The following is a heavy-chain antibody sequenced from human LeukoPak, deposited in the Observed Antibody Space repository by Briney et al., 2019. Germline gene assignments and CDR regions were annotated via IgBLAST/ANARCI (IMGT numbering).Heavy chain of an antibody. CDR1: GGSISSYY. D-gene: IGHD2-21*02. J-gene: IGHJ5*02. CDR3: ASCGGDCYSDGFDP. V-gene: IGHV4-59*01. CDR2: IYYSGST. Sequence: PSETLSLTCTVSGGSISSYYWSWIRQPPGKGLEWIGYIYYSGSTNYNPSLKSRVTISVDTSKNQFSLKLSSVTAADTAVYYCASCGGDCYSDGFDPWGQGTLVTVSS.